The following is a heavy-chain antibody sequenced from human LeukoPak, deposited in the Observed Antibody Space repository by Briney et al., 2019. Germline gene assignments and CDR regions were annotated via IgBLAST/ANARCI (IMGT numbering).Heavy chain of an antibody. CDR3: VRVLSGSWDWFDP. D-gene: IGHD3-22*01. Sequence: GGSLRLSCAASGFIFSRYWMDWVGQAPGKGLVWVSRINTDGTSTIYADSVKGRFTISRDNAKNTVYLQMNSLRAEDTALYHCVRVLSGSWDWFDPWGQGTLVTVSS. J-gene: IGHJ5*02. CDR2: INTDGTST. CDR1: GFIFSRYW. V-gene: IGHV3-74*01.